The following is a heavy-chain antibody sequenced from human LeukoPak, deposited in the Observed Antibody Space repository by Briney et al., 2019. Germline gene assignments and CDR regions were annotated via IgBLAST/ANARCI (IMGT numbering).Heavy chain of an antibody. V-gene: IGHV1-24*01. J-gene: IGHJ3*02. CDR1: GYTLTELS. CDR3: ATEFDILTGVDAFDI. D-gene: IGHD3-9*01. Sequence: ASVTVSCKVSGYTLTELSMHWVRQAPGKGLEWMGGFDPEDGETIYAQKFQGRVTMTEDTSTDTAYMELSSLRSEDTAVYYCATEFDILTGVDAFDIWGQGTMVTLSS. CDR2: FDPEDGET.